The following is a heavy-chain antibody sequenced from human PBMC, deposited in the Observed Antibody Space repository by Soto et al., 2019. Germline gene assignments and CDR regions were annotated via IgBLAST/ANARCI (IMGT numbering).Heavy chain of an antibody. Sequence: ASVKVSCKASGYTFTSYAMHWVRQAPGQRLEWMGWINAGNGNTKYSQKFQGRVTITRDTSASTAYMELSSLRSEDTAVYYCARSQFTVTTFLEVDYWGQGTLVTVSS. D-gene: IGHD4-17*01. CDR1: GYTFTSYA. CDR3: ARSQFTVTTFLEVDY. CDR2: INAGNGNT. J-gene: IGHJ4*02. V-gene: IGHV1-3*01.